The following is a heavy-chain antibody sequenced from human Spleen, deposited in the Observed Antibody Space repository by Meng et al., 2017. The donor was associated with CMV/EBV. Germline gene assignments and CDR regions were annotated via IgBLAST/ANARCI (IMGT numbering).Heavy chain of an antibody. Sequence: SETLSLTCAVYGGSFSGYYWSWIRQPPGKGLEWLGETNHSGSTNYNPSLKSLVTISVDTSKNQSSLKLSSVTAADTAVYYCARGKGLYGYSGYGTCDYWGQGTLVTVSS. D-gene: IGHD5-12*01. CDR2: TNHSGST. J-gene: IGHJ4*02. V-gene: IGHV4-34*01. CDR3: ARGKGLYGYSGYGTCDY. CDR1: GGSFSGYY.